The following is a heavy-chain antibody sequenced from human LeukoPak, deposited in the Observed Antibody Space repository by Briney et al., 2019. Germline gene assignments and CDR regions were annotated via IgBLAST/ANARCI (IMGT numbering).Heavy chain of an antibody. J-gene: IGHJ4*02. CDR3: AKSNIVATNLFD. V-gene: IGHV3-23*01. CDR1: GFTFSSYA. Sequence: GGSLRLSCVASGFTFSSYAMSWVRQAPGKGLEWVSAISGSGGSISYADSVKGRFTISRDNSKNTLYLQMNSLRAEDTAVYYCAKSNIVATNLFDWGQGTLVTVSS. CDR2: ISGSGGSI. D-gene: IGHD5-12*01.